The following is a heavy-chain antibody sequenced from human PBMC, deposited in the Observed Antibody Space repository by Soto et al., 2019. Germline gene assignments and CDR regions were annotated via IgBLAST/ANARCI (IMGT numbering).Heavy chain of an antibody. D-gene: IGHD4-17*01. Sequence: QVQLVESGGGVVQAGGSLRLSCATSGFTFSHCGFHWVRQAPGKGLEWVAFVWYDGTKHYYADSVKGRFTITRDNSKNTLYLGMNSLRGDDTAVYFCARDDGAPRTYYFDYWGQGALVTVSS. CDR1: GFTFSHCG. CDR2: VWYDGTKH. CDR3: ARDDGAPRTYYFDY. V-gene: IGHV3-33*01. J-gene: IGHJ4*02.